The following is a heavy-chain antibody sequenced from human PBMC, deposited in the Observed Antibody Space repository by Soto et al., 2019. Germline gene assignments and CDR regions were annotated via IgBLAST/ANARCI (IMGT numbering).Heavy chain of an antibody. Sequence: SETLSLTCTVSGAYIGGFYWSWIRKSAGKGLEWIGRIYATGTTDYNPSLKSRVMMSVDTSKRQFSLKLRSVTAADTAVYYCVRDGTKTLRDWFDPGGQGISFTVS. J-gene: IGHJ5*02. CDR2: IYATGTT. CDR3: VRDGTKTLRDWFDP. CDR1: GAYIGGFY. D-gene: IGHD1-1*01. V-gene: IGHV4-4*07.